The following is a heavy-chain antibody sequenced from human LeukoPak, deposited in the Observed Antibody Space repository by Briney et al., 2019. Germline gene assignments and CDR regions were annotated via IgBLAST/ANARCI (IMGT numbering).Heavy chain of an antibody. D-gene: IGHD2-15*01. V-gene: IGHV3-53*01. CDR3: TRGKGDQGWY. CDR2: IYSGGST. J-gene: IGHJ4*02. Sequence: ETLSLTCAVSGGSISSNSYYWGWIRQPPGKGLEWVSVIYSGGSTYYADSVKGRFTISRDNSKNTLYLQMNSLKTEDTAVYYCTRGKGDQGWYWGQGTLVTVSS. CDR1: GGSISSNSYY.